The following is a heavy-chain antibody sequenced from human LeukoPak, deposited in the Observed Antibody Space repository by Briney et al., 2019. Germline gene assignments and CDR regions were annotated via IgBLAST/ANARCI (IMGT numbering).Heavy chain of an antibody. CDR1: GYRFTSYW. V-gene: IGHV5-51*01. CDR2: IYPGDPDT. CDR3: AREYSSSWYGYFDL. J-gene: IGHJ2*01. Sequence: GESLKISCKGSGYRFTSYWIGWVRQMPGKGLEWMGIIYPGDPDTRYSPSFQGQVTISADTSISTAYLQWSSLKASDTAMYYCAREYSSSWYGYFDLWGRGTLVTVSS. D-gene: IGHD6-13*01.